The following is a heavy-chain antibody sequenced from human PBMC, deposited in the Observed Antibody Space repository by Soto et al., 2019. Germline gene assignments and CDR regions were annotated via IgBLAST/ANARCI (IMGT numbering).Heavy chain of an antibody. J-gene: IGHJ5*02. V-gene: IGHV2-5*02. CDR2: IYWDDDK. CDR1: GFSLTTRGVG. Sequence: QITLKESGPTLVKPTQTLTLTCTCSGFSLTTRGVGVGWISQPPGKALECLALIYWDDDKRYSPSLQSSLSITKDTSKNQVVLTMTNVDPVDTATYYCAHIQNYYQYDWFDPWGQGTLVSVSS. CDR3: AHIQNYYQYDWFDP. D-gene: IGHD3-16*01.